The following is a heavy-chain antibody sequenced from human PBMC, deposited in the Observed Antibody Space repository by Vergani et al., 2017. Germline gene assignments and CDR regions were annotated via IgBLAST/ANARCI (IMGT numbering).Heavy chain of an antibody. J-gene: IGHJ4*02. CDR2: ISSTSKTI. CDR3: VKDHPVFDE. V-gene: IGHV3-48*01. CDR1: GFTFSSSN. Sequence: EVQLVESGGGLVQPGGSLRLSCAASGFTFSSSNMNWVRQAPGKGLEWVSSISSTSKTIYYADSVKGRFTISRDISKNTLYLEMNSLSAEDTALYHCVKDHPVFDEWGRGTLVSVS.